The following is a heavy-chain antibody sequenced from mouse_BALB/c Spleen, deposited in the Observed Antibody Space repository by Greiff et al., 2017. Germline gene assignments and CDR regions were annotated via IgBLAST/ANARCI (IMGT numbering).Heavy chain of an antibody. V-gene: IGHV1-80*01. D-gene: IGHD2-4*01. CDR3: ARYDYDDYYYAMDY. CDR1: GYAFSSYW. CDR2: IYPGDGDT. Sequence: VQLQQSGAELVRPGSSVKISCKASGYAFSSYWMNWVKQRPGQGLEWIGQIYPGDGDTNYNGKFKGKATLTADKSSSTAYMQLSSLTSEDSAVYFCARYDYDDYYYAMDYWGQGTSVTVSS. J-gene: IGHJ4*01.